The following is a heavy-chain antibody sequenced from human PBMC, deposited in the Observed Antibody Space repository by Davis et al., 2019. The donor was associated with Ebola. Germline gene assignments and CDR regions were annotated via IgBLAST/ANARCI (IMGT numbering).Heavy chain of an antibody. V-gene: IGHV4-59*01. CDR3: ARDSRWLVPGTYYYYGMDV. J-gene: IGHJ6*02. CDR2: IYHSESS. Sequence: MPSETLSLTCTVSGGSISSSYWSWIRQPPGKGLEWIGYIYHSESSNYNPSLKSRVTISVETSKNNFSLKLSSVTAADTAVYYCARDSRWLVPGTYYYYGMDVWGQGTTVTVSS. CDR1: GGSISSSY. D-gene: IGHD6-19*01.